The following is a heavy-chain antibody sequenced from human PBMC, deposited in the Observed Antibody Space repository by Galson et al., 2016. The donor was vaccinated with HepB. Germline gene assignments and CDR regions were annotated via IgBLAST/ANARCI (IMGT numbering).Heavy chain of an antibody. J-gene: IGHJ4*02. Sequence: SLRLSCAASGFTVSSNYVSWVRQAPGKGPEWVSSISSSSVYIYYADSVKGRFTISRDNAKNSLYLQMDSLRAEDTAVYYCARERAPGEGRNDVDYWGQGTLVTVSS. CDR1: GFTVSSNY. CDR3: ARERAPGEGRNDVDY. V-gene: IGHV3-21*01. D-gene: IGHD1-1*01. CDR2: ISSSSVYI.